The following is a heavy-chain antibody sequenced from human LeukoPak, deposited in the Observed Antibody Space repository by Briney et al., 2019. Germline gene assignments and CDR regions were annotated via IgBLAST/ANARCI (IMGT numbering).Heavy chain of an antibody. CDR2: ISGSGGTT. V-gene: IGHV3-23*01. D-gene: IGHD3-3*01. J-gene: IGHJ4*02. CDR3: ASYYDFWSGYPDY. Sequence: GGSLRLSCAASGFTFNSYAMTWVRQAPGKGLEWVSTISGSGGTTYHADSVKGRFTISRDNSKNTLYLQMNSLRAEDTAVYYCASYYDFWSGYPDYWGQGTLVTVSS. CDR1: GFTFNSYA.